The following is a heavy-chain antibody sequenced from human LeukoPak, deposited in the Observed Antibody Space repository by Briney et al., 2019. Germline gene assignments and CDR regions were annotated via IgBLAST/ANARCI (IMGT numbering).Heavy chain of an antibody. V-gene: IGHV4-34*01. J-gene: IGHJ4*02. D-gene: IGHD1-26*01. CDR3: ARGLKVRNRGSQPFDY. CDR2: INHSGST. Sequence: SETLSLTCAVYGGSFSGYYWSWIRQPPGKGLEWIGEINHSGSTNYNPSLKSRVTISVDTSKNQFSLKLSSVTAADTAVYYCARGLKVRNRGSQPFDYWGQGTLVTVSS. CDR1: GGSFSGYY.